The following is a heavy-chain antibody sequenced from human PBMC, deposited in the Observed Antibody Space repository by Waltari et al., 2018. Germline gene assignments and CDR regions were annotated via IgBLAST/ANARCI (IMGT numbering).Heavy chain of an antibody. J-gene: IGHJ4*02. CDR1: GFTFSSYS. CDR2: ISSSSSTI. D-gene: IGHD2-21*02. V-gene: IGHV3-48*01. CDR3: ARGTGDFPFDY. Sequence: EVQLVASGGGLVQPGGSLRLSCAASGFTFSSYSMTWVRQAPGKGLEWVSYISSSSSTIYYADSVKGRFTISRDNAKNSLYLQMNSLRAEDTAVYYCARGTGDFPFDYWGQGTLVTVSS.